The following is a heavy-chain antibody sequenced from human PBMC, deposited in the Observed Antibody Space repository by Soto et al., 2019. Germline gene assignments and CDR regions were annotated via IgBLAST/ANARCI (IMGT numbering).Heavy chain of an antibody. CDR1: GFTFSSYG. V-gene: IGHV3-30*18. J-gene: IGHJ3*02. Sequence: QVQLVEAVGGVVQPGRSLRLSCAASGFTFSSYGMHWVRQAPGKGLEWVAVISYDGSNKYYADSVKGRFTISRDNSNNTLYLQMNSLRAEDTAVYYCAKEAVKGDAFDIWGQGTMVTVSS. CDR3: AKEAVKGDAFDI. CDR2: ISYDGSNK.